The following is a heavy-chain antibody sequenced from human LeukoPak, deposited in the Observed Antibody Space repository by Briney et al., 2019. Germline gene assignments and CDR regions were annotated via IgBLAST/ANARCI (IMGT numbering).Heavy chain of an antibody. D-gene: IGHD2-15*01. CDR2: ISSSSSYI. CDR1: GFTFSSYS. J-gene: IGHJ4*02. CDR3: ARGLGPHGSRDY. Sequence: GGSLRLSCAASGFTFSSYSMNWVRQAPGKGLEWVSSISSSSSYIYYADSVKGRFTISRDNAKNSLYLQMNSLSAEDTAVYYCARGLGPHGSRDYWGQGTLVTVSS. V-gene: IGHV3-21*01.